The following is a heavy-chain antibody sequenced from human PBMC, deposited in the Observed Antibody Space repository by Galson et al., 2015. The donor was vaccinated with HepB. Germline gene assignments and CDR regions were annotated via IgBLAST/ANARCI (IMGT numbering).Heavy chain of an antibody. V-gene: IGHV6-1*01. D-gene: IGHD3-10*01. J-gene: IGHJ4*02. CDR3: AAGLGVPHYFDY. CDR1: GDSVSSNSAA. Sequence: CAISGDSVSSNSAAWNWIRQSPSRGLEWLGRTYYRSKWYHDYAISVRSRITISPDTSKNQFSLQLNSVTPEDTAVYYCAAGLGVPHYFDYWGQGTLVTVSS. CDR2: TYYRSKWYH.